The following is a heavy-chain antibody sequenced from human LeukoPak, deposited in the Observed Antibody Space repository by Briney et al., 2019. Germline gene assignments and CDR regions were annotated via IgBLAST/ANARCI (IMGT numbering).Heavy chain of an antibody. CDR2: INPNSGFA. CDR3: AREGYSSSDRSEY. V-gene: IGHV1-2*02. D-gene: IGHD6-13*01. J-gene: IGHJ4*02. Sequence: ASVKVSCKASGYTFTGYYIHWARQAPGQGLQWMGWINPNSGFAHYPQNFQGRLTMTRDTSISTVYMELSRLRSDDTAVYYCAREGYSSSDRSEYWGQGTLVTVSS. CDR1: GYTFTGYY.